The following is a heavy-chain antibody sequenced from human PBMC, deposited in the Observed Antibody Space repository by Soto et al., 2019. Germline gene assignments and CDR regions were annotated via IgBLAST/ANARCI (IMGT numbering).Heavy chain of an antibody. CDR3: AKDNYDFWSGPFDY. D-gene: IGHD3-3*01. CDR2: ISYDGSNK. J-gene: IGHJ4*02. Sequence: GGSLRLSCAASGFTFSSYGMHRVLQAPGKGLEWVAVISYDGSNKYYADSAKGRFTISRDNSKNTLYLQMNSLRAEDTVVYYCAKDNYDFWSGPFDYWGQGTLVTVSS. V-gene: IGHV3-30*18. CDR1: GFTFSSYG.